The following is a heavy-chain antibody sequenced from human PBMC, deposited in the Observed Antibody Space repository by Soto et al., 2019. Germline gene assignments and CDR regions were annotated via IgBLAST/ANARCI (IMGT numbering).Heavy chain of an antibody. D-gene: IGHD5-18*01. Sequence: QVQLVESGGGVVQPGRSLRLSCAASGFTFSSYGMHWVRQAPGKGLEWVAVISYDGSNKYYADSVKGRFTISRDNSKNTRYLQMNSLRAEDTAVYYFAKERTDGYSYGSENLFDYWGQGTLVTVSS. CDR2: ISYDGSNK. V-gene: IGHV3-30*18. CDR1: GFTFSSYG. J-gene: IGHJ4*02. CDR3: AKERTDGYSYGSENLFDY.